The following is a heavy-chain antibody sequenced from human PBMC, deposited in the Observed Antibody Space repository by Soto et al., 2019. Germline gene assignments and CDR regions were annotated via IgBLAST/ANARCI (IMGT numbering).Heavy chain of an antibody. CDR3: ARLRIWRGDNPTYYYCGMDV. CDR2: IIPIFGTA. CDR1: GGTFSSYA. Sequence: QVQLVQSGAEVKKPGSSVKVSCKASGGTFSSYAISWVRQAPGQGLAWMGGIIPIFGTANYEQTFQGRVTITSGKSTSTADMELSSLRSEDADVDYWARLRIWRGDNPTYYYCGMDVWGQGTTVTVS. D-gene: IGHD3-3*01. V-gene: IGHV1-69*06. J-gene: IGHJ6*02.